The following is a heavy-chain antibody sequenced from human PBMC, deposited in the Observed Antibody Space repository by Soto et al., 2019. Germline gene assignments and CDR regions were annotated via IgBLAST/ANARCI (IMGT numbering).Heavy chain of an antibody. V-gene: IGHV1-69*01. J-gene: IGHJ4*02. CDR1: GGTFSSYA. CDR2: ILPIFGTA. Sequence: QVQLVQSGAEVKKPGSSVTVSCKASGGTFSSYAIRWVRQAPGQGLVWMGGILPIFGTANYSQNFQGRVTITADESTSTAYMELSSLGSEDTAVYYCASARPYSSSWYGGYFAYWGQGTLVTVSS. D-gene: IGHD6-13*01. CDR3: ASARPYSSSWYGGYFAY.